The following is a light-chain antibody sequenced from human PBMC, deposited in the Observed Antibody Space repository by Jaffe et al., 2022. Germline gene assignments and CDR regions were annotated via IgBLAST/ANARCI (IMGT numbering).Light chain of an antibody. CDR1: QSVNSNF. Sequence: EIVLTQSPGTLSLSPGERATLSCRASQSVNSNFLAWYQQRPGQAPRLLIYGTSNRATGIPDRISGSGSGTDFTLTINRLEPEDFAVYYCQLYGSSPPMYTFAQGTRLEIK. CDR3: QLYGSSPPMYT. V-gene: IGKV3-20*01. J-gene: IGKJ2*01. CDR2: GTS.